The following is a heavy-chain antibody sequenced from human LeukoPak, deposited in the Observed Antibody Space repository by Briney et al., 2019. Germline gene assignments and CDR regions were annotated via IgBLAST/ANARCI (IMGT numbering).Heavy chain of an antibody. V-gene: IGHV4-4*02. CDR3: AKSPPRDCSSTSCSRLYYFDY. Sequence: SGTLFLTCAVSGGSISSSNWWSWVRQPPGKGLEWIGEIYHSGSTNYNPSLKSRVTISVDKSKNQFSLKLSSVTAADTAVYYCAKSPPRDCSSTSCSRLYYFDYWGQGTLVTVSS. CDR1: GGSISSSNW. J-gene: IGHJ4*02. CDR2: IYHSGST. D-gene: IGHD2-2*01.